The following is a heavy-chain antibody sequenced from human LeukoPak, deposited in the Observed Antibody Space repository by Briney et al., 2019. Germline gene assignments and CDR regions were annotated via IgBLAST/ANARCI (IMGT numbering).Heavy chain of an antibody. CDR2: ISSSGYTI. J-gene: IGHJ5*02. V-gene: IGHV3-48*03. CDR1: GFTFSSHE. D-gene: IGHD1-26*01. Sequence: GGSLRPSCAASGFTFSSHEMNWVRQSPGKGLEWVSYISSSGYTIYYADFVQGRFTISRDNAKNSLYLQMNSLRAEDTAVYYCVRDGQYSGSYNWFDPWGQGTLVTVSS. CDR3: VRDGQYSGSYNWFDP.